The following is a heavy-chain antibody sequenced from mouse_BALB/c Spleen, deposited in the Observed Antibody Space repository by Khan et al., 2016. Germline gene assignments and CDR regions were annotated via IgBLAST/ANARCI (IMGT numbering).Heavy chain of an antibody. CDR1: GLNIKDTY. CDR3: ARMARR. CDR2: IAPPNGNP. J-gene: IGHJ2*01. Sequence: VQLQQSGAELVKSVATVKLSCTASGLNIKDTYMHWLKQWPEQGLEWIGRIAPPNGNPQNDPKCQGKATITADASSYTDYLQLGSMTSADNAVSYCARMARRWGPGTTIT. V-gene: IGHV14-3*02.